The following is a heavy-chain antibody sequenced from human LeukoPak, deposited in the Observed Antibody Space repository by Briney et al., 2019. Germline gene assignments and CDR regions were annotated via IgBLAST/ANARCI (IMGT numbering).Heavy chain of an antibody. CDR1: GFTFISYA. CDR2: ISDSGGST. D-gene: IGHD2-21*02. Sequence: GGSLRLSCAASGFTFISYAMNWVRQAPGKGLEWVSIISDSGGSTFYADSVKGRFTISRDNSKNTLYLQMNSLRDEDTAVYFCATDCRGLCDFDVWGQGTMVTVSS. V-gene: IGHV3-23*01. CDR3: ATDCRGLCDFDV. J-gene: IGHJ3*01.